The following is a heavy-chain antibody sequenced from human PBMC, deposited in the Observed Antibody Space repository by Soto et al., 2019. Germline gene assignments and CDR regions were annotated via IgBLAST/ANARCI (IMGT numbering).Heavy chain of an antibody. Sequence: QITLKESGPTLVKPTQTLTLTCTFSGFSLSTSGVCVGWIRQPPGKALEWLALIYWDDDKRYSPSLKSRLTITKDTTKHQVVLTMTNIDPVDTATYYCAHRRRYYGSGSYSYYFDYWGQGTLVTDSS. V-gene: IGHV2-5*02. D-gene: IGHD3-10*01. CDR3: AHRRRYYGSGSYSYYFDY. CDR1: GFSLSTSGVC. J-gene: IGHJ4*02. CDR2: IYWDDDK.